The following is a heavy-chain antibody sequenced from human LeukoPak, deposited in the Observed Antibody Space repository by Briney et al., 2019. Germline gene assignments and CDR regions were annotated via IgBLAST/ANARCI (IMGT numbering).Heavy chain of an antibody. CDR3: ARGATIFGVVPGY. Sequence: SETLSLTCTVSGGSISSGGYYWSWIRQHPGKGLEWIGYIYYSGSTYYNPSLKSRVTISVDTSKNQFSLKLSSVTAADTAVYYCARGATIFGVVPGYWGQGTLVTVSS. J-gene: IGHJ4*02. V-gene: IGHV4-31*03. CDR2: IYYSGST. D-gene: IGHD3-3*01. CDR1: GGSISSGGYY.